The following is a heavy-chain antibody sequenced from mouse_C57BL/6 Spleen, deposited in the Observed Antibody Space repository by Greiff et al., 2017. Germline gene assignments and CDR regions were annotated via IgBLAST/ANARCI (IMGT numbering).Heavy chain of an antibody. CDR2: IDPETGGT. D-gene: IGHD2-4*01. CDR3: TRLIRGWYCDV. CDR1: GYTFTDYE. V-gene: IGHV1-15*01. J-gene: IGHJ1*03. Sequence: QVQLQQSGAELVRPGASVTLSCKASGYTFTDYEMHWVKQTPVHGLEWIGAIDPETGGTAYNQKFKGKAILTADKSSSTAYMELRSLTSEDSAVYYCTRLIRGWYCDVWGTGTTVTVAS.